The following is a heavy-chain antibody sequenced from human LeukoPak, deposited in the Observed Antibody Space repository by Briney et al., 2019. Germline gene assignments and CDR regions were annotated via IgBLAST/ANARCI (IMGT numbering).Heavy chain of an antibody. CDR2: ISWNSGSI. CDR3: XXXXXXXYYPRTYYGMDV. J-gene: IGHJ6*02. D-gene: IGHD3-10*01. V-gene: IGHV3-9*01. Sequence: GRSLRLSCAASGFTFDDYVMHWVRQAPGKGLEWVSGISWNSGSIGYADSVKGRFTISRDNAKNSLCLQMNSLRAEDTALYYXXXXXXXXYYPRTYYGMDVWGQGTTVTVSS. CDR1: GFTFDDYV.